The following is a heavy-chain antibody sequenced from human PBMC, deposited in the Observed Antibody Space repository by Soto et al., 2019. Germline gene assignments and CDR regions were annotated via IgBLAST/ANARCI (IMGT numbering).Heavy chain of an antibody. Sequence: AGGSLRLSCAASGFTFNSYWMHWVRQAPGKGLVWVSRINSDGSSTSYADSVKGRFTISRDNAKNTLYLQMNSLRAEDTAVYYCASCHQDGWYFDLWGRGTLVTVSS. CDR3: ASCHQDGWYFDL. D-gene: IGHD2-15*01. V-gene: IGHV3-74*01. CDR1: GFTFNSYW. CDR2: INSDGSST. J-gene: IGHJ2*01.